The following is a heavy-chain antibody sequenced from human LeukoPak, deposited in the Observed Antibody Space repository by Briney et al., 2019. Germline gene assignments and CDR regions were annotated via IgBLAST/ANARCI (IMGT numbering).Heavy chain of an antibody. CDR3: VRGVGYTLLS. D-gene: IGHD1-1*01. Sequence: PGRSLRLSCADSGLTFGTSAMHWARQAPGKGLEWVAAVSFDGSNEKYADSVRGRFTISRDNSKKMLYLQMNSLSREDTAVYYCVRGVGYTLLSWGQGTLVTVSS. V-gene: IGHV3-30-3*01. CDR2: VSFDGSNE. CDR1: GLTFGTSA. J-gene: IGHJ5*02.